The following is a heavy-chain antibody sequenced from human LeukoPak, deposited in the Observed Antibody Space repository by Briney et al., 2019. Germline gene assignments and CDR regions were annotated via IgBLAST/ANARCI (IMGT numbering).Heavy chain of an antibody. Sequence: GGSLRLSCAASGFTFSNAWMSWVRQAPGKGLEWVGRIKSKTDGRTTDYAAPVKGRFTISRDDSKNTLYLQMNSLKTEDTAVYYCTTGGVRGVTSYWGQGTLVTVSS. CDR2: IKSKTDGRTT. CDR3: TTGGVRGVTSY. V-gene: IGHV3-15*01. D-gene: IGHD3-10*01. J-gene: IGHJ4*02. CDR1: GFTFSNAW.